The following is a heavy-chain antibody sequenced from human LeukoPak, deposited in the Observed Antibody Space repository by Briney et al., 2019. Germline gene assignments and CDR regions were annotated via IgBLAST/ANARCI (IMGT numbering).Heavy chain of an antibody. Sequence: SETLSLTCTVSGGSSSSSSYYWGWIRQPPGKGLEWIGSIYYSGSTYYNPSLKSRVTISVDTSKNQFSLKLSSVTAADTAVYYCAGDNWGFGELFVDWFDPWGQGTLVTVSS. CDR3: AGDNWGFGELFVDWFDP. J-gene: IGHJ5*02. D-gene: IGHD3-10*01. CDR2: IYYSGST. CDR1: GGSSSSSSYY. V-gene: IGHV4-39*07.